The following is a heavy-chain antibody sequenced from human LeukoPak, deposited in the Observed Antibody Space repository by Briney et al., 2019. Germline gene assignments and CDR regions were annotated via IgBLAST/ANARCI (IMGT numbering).Heavy chain of an antibody. CDR1: GGSISSYY. V-gene: IGHV4-59*01. Sequence: SETLSLTCTVSGGSISSYYWSWIRQPPGKGLEWIGYIYYSGSTNYNPSLKSRVTISVDTSKNQFSLKLSSVTAADTAVYYCARGYCSGGSCPDPYNWFDPWGQGTLVTVSS. D-gene: IGHD2-15*01. CDR3: ARGYCSGGSCPDPYNWFDP. J-gene: IGHJ5*02. CDR2: IYYSGST.